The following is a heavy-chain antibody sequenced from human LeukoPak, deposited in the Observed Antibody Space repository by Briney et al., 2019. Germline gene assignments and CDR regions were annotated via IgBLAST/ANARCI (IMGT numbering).Heavy chain of an antibody. D-gene: IGHD3-10*01. Sequence: PSETLSLTCTVSGGSISSGGYYWSWIRQHPGKGLEWIGYIYYSGSTYYNPSLKSRVTISVDTSKNQFSLKLSSVTAADTAVYYCARAQSITMVRGVTDLTPYFDCWGQGTLVTVSS. CDR1: GGSISSGGYY. CDR2: IYYSGST. CDR3: ARAQSITMVRGVTDLTPYFDC. J-gene: IGHJ4*02. V-gene: IGHV4-31*03.